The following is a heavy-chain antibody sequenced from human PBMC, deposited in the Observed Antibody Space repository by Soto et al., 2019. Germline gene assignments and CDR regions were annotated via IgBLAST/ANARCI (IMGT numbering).Heavy chain of an antibody. CDR1: GGSFSGYY. J-gene: IGHJ5*02. CDR2: INHSGST. V-gene: IGHV4-34*01. Sequence: QVQLQQWGAGLLKPSETLSLTCAVYGGSFSGYYWSWIRQPPGKGLEWIGEINHSGSTNYNPSLKSRVTISVDTSKNQFSLKLSSVTAADTAVYYCARGASRITIFGVVIANWFDPCGQGTLVTVSS. CDR3: ARGASRITIFGVVIANWFDP. D-gene: IGHD3-3*01.